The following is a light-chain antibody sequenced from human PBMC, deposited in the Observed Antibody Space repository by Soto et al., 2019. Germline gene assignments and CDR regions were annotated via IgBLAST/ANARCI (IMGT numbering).Light chain of an antibody. V-gene: IGKV3-20*01. CDR2: DAS. J-gene: IGKJ1*01. Sequence: EIVLTQSPGTLSLSPGERATLSCRAGQSVSSSYLAWYQQTPGQHPRLLIFDASNRATGIPDRFSGSGSGTDFTLTISSLEPEDFAVYYCQQYGRSPPSWTFGQGTKVEIK. CDR3: QQYGRSPPSWT. CDR1: QSVSSSY.